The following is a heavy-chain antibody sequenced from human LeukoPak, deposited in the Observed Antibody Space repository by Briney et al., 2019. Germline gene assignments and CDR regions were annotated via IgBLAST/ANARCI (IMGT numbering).Heavy chain of an antibody. D-gene: IGHD2-15*01. CDR2: IRSKAYGGTT. Sequence: GGSLRLSCTASGLTYGDHAMTWVRQAPGQGLEWVGFIRSKAYGGTTEYAASVKGRFTISRDDSKSIAYLHMNSLKTENTAVYYCTRVGRGGYWGQGTLVTVSS. CDR3: TRVGRGGY. V-gene: IGHV3-49*04. CDR1: GLTYGDHA. J-gene: IGHJ4*02.